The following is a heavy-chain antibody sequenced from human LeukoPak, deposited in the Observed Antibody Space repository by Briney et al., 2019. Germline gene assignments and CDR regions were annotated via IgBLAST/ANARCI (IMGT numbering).Heavy chain of an antibody. CDR1: GYTLTELS. Sequence: ASVKVSCKVSGYTLTELSMHWVRQAPGKGLEWMGGFDPEDGETIYAQKFQGRVTMTEDTSTDTAYMELSSLRSEDTAVYYCAKDPRQIQLWLGRYYYYGMDVWGQGTTVTVSS. V-gene: IGHV1-24*01. CDR3: AKDPRQIQLWLGRYYYYGMDV. D-gene: IGHD5-18*01. CDR2: FDPEDGET. J-gene: IGHJ6*02.